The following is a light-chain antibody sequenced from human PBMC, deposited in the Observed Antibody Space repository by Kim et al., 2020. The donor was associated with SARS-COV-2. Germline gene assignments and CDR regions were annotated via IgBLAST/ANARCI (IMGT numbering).Light chain of an antibody. CDR1: QTINNK. J-gene: IGKJ1*01. V-gene: IGKV3-15*01. Sequence: SPGERATLSCRASQTINNKLVWYQQKPGQVPRLLIYDATTRATGVPARFIGSGSETDFTLTISSLQSEDFAVYYCQQSNDWPPLTFGQGTKVDIK. CDR2: DAT. CDR3: QQSNDWPPLT.